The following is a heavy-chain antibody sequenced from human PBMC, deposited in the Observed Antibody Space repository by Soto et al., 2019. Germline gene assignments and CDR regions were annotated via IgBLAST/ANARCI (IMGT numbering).Heavy chain of an antibody. V-gene: IGHV1-8*01. Sequence: QVQLLQSGAEVKKPGASVKVSCKASGYTFTNSDINWVRQAPGQGLEWMGWMNPDSCHAAYAQKFQGRVTLTTSTSTSTVYMEMRSLGSEDTSVYYCARRPHCSGGICYYGLDNWGQGTLVTVSS. CDR1: GYTFTNSD. CDR2: MNPDSCHA. D-gene: IGHD2-15*01. J-gene: IGHJ4*02. CDR3: ARRPHCSGGICYYGLDN.